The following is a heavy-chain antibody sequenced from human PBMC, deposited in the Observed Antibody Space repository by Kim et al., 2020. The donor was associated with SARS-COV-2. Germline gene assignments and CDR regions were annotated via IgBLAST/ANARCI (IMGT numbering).Heavy chain of an antibody. J-gene: IGHJ6*02. CDR1: GYTFTSYA. Sequence: ASVKVSCKASGYTFTSYAMHWVRQAPGQRLEWMGWINAGNGNTKYSQKFQGRVTITRDTSASTAYMELSSLRSEDTAVYYCARGNDCSSTSCYNGGPGGQYYYYGMDVWGQGTTVTVSS. CDR2: INAGNGNT. V-gene: IGHV1-3*01. CDR3: ARGNDCSSTSCYNGGPGGQYYYYGMDV. D-gene: IGHD2-2*01.